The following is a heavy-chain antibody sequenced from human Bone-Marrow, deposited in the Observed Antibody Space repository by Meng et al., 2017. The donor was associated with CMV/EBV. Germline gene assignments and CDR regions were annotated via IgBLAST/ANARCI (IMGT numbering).Heavy chain of an antibody. V-gene: IGHV3-74*01. CDR2: INSDGSST. CDR3: ARESGDYDFWSGYYTGGYYYGMAV. J-gene: IGHJ6*02. Sequence: GESLKISCAASGFTFSSYWMHWVRQAPGKGLVWVSRINSDGSSTSYADSVKGRFTISRDNAKNTLYLQMNSLRAEDTAVYYCARESGDYDFWSGYYTGGYYYGMAVWGQGPTVPV. CDR1: GFTFSSYW. D-gene: IGHD3-3*01.